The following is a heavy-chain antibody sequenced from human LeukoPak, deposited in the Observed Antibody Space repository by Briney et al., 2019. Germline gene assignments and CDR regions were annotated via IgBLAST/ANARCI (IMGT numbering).Heavy chain of an antibody. CDR2: ISCSSRYI. CDR3: ARGWGRSWDDNWFDA. V-gene: IGHV3-21*01. Sequence: KAGESLRLSCAASGFTFSAFSMNWVRQAPGKGLEWVSSISCSSRYIYYADSVKGRFTISRDNANNSLFLQMNSLRAEDTAVYYCARGWGRSWDDNWFDAWGQGIRVTASS. J-gene: IGHJ5*02. D-gene: IGHD3-16*01. CDR1: GFTFSAFS.